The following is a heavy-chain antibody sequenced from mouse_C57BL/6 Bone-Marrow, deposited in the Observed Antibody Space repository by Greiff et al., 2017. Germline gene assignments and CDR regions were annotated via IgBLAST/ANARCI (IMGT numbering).Heavy chain of an antibody. CDR3: ASYKSGNYGYFGG. V-gene: IGHV7-3*01. D-gene: IGHD1-2*01. CDR2: IRNKANGYTT. CDR1: GFTFTDYY. J-gene: IGHJ2*01. Sequence: EVQGVESGGGLVQPGGSLSLSCAASGFTFTDYYMSWVRQPPGKALEGLGFIRNKANGYTTEYSASVKGRITIARDNSQSILYLQMNALRAEDSATYYCASYKSGNYGYFGGWGQRTTLTVAS.